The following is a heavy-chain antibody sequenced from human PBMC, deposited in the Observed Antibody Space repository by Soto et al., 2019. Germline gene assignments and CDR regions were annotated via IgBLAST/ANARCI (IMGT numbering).Heavy chain of an antibody. Sequence: GGSLRLSCAVSGFTFSDSAIHWVRQASGKGLEWVGRIRSKANNYTTGYAASLKGRFTISRDDSKNTAYLHMNSLRTEDTALYFCTTCVIAVAGTKLDYWGQGALVTVSA. J-gene: IGHJ4*02. CDR1: GFTFSDSA. CDR2: IRSKANNYTT. D-gene: IGHD6-19*01. V-gene: IGHV3-73*01. CDR3: TTCVIAVAGTKLDY.